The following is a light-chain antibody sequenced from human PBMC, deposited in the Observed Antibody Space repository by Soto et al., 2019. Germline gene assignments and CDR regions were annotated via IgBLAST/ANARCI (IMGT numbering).Light chain of an antibody. Sequence: DIQMTQSPSTLSASVGDRVTITCRASQSISSWLAWYQQKPGKAPKLLIYDASSLESGVPSRFSGSESGTEFTLTISSLQPDDFATYYCQQYNSYSEFGQGTKV. CDR2: DAS. J-gene: IGKJ1*01. CDR3: QQYNSYSE. V-gene: IGKV1-5*01. CDR1: QSISSW.